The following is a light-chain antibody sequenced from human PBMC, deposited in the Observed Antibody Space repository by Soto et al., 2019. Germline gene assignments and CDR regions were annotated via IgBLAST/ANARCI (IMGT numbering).Light chain of an antibody. CDR1: QSINNW. J-gene: IGKJ1*01. V-gene: IGKV1-5*03. CDR3: QYSSDST. Sequence: DIRMTQSPSTLSASVGDRVTITCRASQSINNWLAWYQQKPGKAPKLLIYRASSLENGVPSRFSGRGSGTEFIFTITSLQPDDFTTYYCQYSSDSTFGQGTKVEIK. CDR2: RAS.